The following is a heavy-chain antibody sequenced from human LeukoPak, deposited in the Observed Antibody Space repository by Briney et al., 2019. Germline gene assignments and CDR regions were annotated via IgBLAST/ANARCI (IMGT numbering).Heavy chain of an antibody. V-gene: IGHV3-15*01. J-gene: IGHJ3*02. CDR2: VKSKADDGTT. CDR3: ATEGGSGSYYGDDAFDM. D-gene: IGHD3-10*01. CDR1: GFSFTSTW. Sequence: GGSLRLSCEASGFSFTSTWMSWARQAPGKGLEWVGRVKSKADDGTTDYAAPVQGRFTISRDDSKNTLSLQMNSLKTEDTAVYYCATEGGSGSYYGDDAFDMWGQGTMVTVSS.